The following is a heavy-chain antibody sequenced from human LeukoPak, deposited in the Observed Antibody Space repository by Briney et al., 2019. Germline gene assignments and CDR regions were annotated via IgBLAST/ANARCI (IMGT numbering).Heavy chain of an antibody. CDR1: GFTFSSYW. V-gene: IGHV3-74*01. J-gene: IGHJ3*01. CDR3: AGVRAGGNRAFDV. D-gene: IGHD4-23*01. CDR2: IDPDDSGS. Sequence: GGSLRLSCAASGFTFSSYWMHWVRQAPGEGLVWVSRIDPDDSGSTYADSVKGRFTISRDNAKNTLWLQMNSLRADDTAVYYCAGVRAGGNRAFDVWGQGTVVAVSS.